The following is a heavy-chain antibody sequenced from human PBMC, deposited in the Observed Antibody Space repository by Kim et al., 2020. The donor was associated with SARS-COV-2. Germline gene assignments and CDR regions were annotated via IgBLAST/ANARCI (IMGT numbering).Heavy chain of an antibody. CDR3: ARTFLGNGYNPFYEY. V-gene: IGHV4-39*02. CDR1: GGSIFISNYY. D-gene: IGHD5-12*01. Sequence: SETLSLTCTVSGGSIFISNYYWGWIRQPPGKGLEWIGNIYYSGSTYYTPSLKSRVTISVDTSKNHFSLKLSSVTAADTAVYYCARTFLGNGYNPFYEYWG. CDR2: IYYSGST. J-gene: IGHJ4*01.